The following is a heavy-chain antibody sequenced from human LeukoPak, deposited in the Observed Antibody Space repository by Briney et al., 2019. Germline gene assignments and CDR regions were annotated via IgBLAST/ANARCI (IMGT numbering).Heavy chain of an antibody. CDR2: ISASGGTT. D-gene: IGHD2-15*01. J-gene: IGHJ4*02. Sequence: PGGSLRLSCAASEFSVGSNYMTWVRQAPGKGLEWVSGISASGGTTYYADSVKGRFTISRDNSKNTLYLQMNSLRAEDTAVYYCAKSRGSGTGSYFDYWGQGTLVTVSS. CDR3: AKSRGSGTGSYFDY. V-gene: IGHV3-23*01. CDR1: EFSVGSNY.